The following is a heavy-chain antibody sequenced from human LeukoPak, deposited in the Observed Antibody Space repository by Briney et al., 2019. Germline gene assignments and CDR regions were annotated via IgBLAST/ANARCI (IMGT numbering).Heavy chain of an antibody. Sequence: GGSLRLSCAASGFTFSSYGIHWVRQAPGKGREWGTFILIDESTKYYSDSAKGRFTISRDNSKNTVYLQMNSLRPDDTAINYCAKVLDILTADYFRPDVFYFDYWGRGTLVTLSS. D-gene: IGHD3-9*01. CDR3: AKVLDILTADYFRPDVFYFDY. V-gene: IGHV3-30*02. J-gene: IGHJ4*02. CDR1: GFTFSSYG. CDR2: ILIDESTK.